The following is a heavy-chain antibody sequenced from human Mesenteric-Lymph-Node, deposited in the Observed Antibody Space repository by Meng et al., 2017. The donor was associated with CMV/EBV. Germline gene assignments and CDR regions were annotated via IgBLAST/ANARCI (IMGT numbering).Heavy chain of an antibody. J-gene: IGHJ5*02. CDR3: ATQYYYGSGSP. V-gene: IGHV3-23*01. D-gene: IGHD3-10*01. Sequence: ETLSLTCAASGFTFSSYAMSWVRQAPGKGLEWVSAISGSGANTYYADSVKGRFTISRDNSKNTLYLQMNSLRVEDTAAYYCATQYYYGSGSPWGQGTLVTVSS. CDR2: ISGSGANT. CDR1: GFTFSSYA.